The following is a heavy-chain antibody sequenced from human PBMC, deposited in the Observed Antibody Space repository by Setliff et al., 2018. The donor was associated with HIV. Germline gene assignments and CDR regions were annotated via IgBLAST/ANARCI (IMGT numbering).Heavy chain of an antibody. CDR2: IYYSGST. J-gene: IGHJ4*02. D-gene: IGHD1-20*01. V-gene: IGHV4-31*03. Sequence: SETLSLTCTVSGGSVSSGGYYWSWIRQHPGKGLECIGYIYYSGSTSYNPSLKSRVTISVDTSKNQFSLKLKSLTAADTAMYYCARIIGSDISGAQYYFDHWGQGSLVTVSS. CDR1: GGSVSSGGYY. CDR3: ARIIGSDISGAQYYFDH.